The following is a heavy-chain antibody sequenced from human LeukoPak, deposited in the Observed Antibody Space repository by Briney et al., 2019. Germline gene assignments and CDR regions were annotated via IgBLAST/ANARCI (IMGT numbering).Heavy chain of an antibody. D-gene: IGHD1-14*01. J-gene: IGHJ4*02. Sequence: GGSLRLSCSVSGFTVAANYMTWVRQAPGKGLEWVSLIYSGGAIRYADSVKGRFTISRDSSKNTLFLQMNDLTVEDTARYYCARRPGNWGQGILVTVSS. CDR1: GFTVAANY. CDR3: ARRPGN. CDR2: IYSGGAI. V-gene: IGHV3-53*01.